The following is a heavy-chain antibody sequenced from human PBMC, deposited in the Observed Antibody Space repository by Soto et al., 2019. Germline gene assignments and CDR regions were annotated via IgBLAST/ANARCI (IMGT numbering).Heavy chain of an antibody. CDR3: ARDTSGDSIVHQFDS. CDR2: ISSGSNYI. J-gene: IGHJ4*02. D-gene: IGHD3-16*02. V-gene: IGHV3-21*01. CDR1: VVTFTNYS. Sequence: EVQLVESGGGLVKPGGSLRLSCAASVVTFTNYSLHCVRQAPGKGLAWVSSISSGSNYIYYADSVKGRFTISRDNAKKSLFLQMNSLRAEDTAVYFCARDTSGDSIVHQFDSWGQGNLVTVSS.